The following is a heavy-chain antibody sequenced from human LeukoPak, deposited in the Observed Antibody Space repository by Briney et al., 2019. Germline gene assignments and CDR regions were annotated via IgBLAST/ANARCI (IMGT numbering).Heavy chain of an antibody. CDR3: ARWGGHCTSGLCYYFDC. Sequence: ASVKVSCKASGYTFTGYYMHWVRQAPGQGLEWVGWINPKNGGSNYAQKFQGRVTMTRDRSISTAYMELSRLRSDDTAVYYCARWGGHCTSGLCYYFDCWGQGTLVTVSS. D-gene: IGHD2-8*01. V-gene: IGHV1-2*02. CDR2: INPKNGGS. J-gene: IGHJ4*02. CDR1: GYTFTGYY.